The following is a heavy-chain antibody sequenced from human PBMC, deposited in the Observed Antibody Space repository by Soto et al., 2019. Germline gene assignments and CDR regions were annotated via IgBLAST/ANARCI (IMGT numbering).Heavy chain of an antibody. CDR2: IYYSGST. J-gene: IGHJ6*02. CDR1: GGSISSGGYY. V-gene: IGHV4-31*03. CDR3: ATSGDYDILTGRRNYGMDV. D-gene: IGHD3-9*01. Sequence: QVQLQESGPGLVKPSQTLSLTCTVSGGSISSGGYYWSWIRQHPGKGLEWIGYIYYSGSTYYNPSLKSRVTISVDTSKNQFSLKLSSVTAADTAVYYCATSGDYDILTGRRNYGMDVWGQGTTVTVSS.